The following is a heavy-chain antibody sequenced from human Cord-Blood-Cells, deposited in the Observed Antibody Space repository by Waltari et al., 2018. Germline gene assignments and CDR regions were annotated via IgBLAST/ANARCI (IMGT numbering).Heavy chain of an antibody. D-gene: IGHD1-1*01. CDR2: MNPNSGNT. CDR1: GSTFTSYD. Sequence: QVQLVQSGAEVKKPGDSVKVSCKASGSTFTSYDINWVRQATGQGLEWMGLMNPNSGNTGYAQKFQGRVTITRNTSISTAYMELSSLRSEDTAVYYCARVSGDRTGLDAFDIWGQGTMVTVSS. V-gene: IGHV1-8*03. CDR3: ARVSGDRTGLDAFDI. J-gene: IGHJ3*02.